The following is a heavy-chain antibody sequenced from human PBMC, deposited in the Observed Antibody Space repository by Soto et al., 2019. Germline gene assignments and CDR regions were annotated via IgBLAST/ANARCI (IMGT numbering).Heavy chain of an antibody. D-gene: IGHD2-21*02. CDR2: INSDGSST. CDR3: ARAASGGNSGEDY. CDR1: GFTFSSYW. J-gene: IGHJ4*02. V-gene: IGHV3-74*01. Sequence: EVQLVDSGGGLVQPGGSLRLSCEASGFTFSSYWMHWVRQLPGKGLVWVSRINSDGSSTTYADSVRGRFTISRDNAKNRLYLQMNSLRAEDTAVYYCARAASGGNSGEDYWGQGTLVTVAS.